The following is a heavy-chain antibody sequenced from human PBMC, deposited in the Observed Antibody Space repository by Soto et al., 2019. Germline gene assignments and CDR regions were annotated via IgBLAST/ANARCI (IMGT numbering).Heavy chain of an antibody. V-gene: IGHV4-30-4*01. CDR1: GVSIRSDDYY. CDR3: ARSTGHY. CDR2: IYYSGST. Sequence: QVQLQESGPGLVKPSQTLSLICTVSGVSIRSDDYYWTWIRQPPGKGLEWMGYIYYSGSTYYNPSLKSRLTISIDASNSQFSLKLKSVTAADTAVYYCARSTGHYWGQGTLVTVSS. J-gene: IGHJ4*02.